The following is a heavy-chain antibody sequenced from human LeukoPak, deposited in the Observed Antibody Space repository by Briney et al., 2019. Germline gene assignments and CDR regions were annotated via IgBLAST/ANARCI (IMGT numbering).Heavy chain of an antibody. CDR3: ARPWELLGGFDP. J-gene: IGHJ5*02. CDR2: IYYRGST. V-gene: IGHV4-39*07. Sequence: SETLSLTCTVSGGSISSSSYYWGWIRQPPGKGLEWIGSIYYRGSTYYNPSLKRRVTISVDTSKNQFSLKLSSVTAADTAVYYCARPWELLGGFDPWGKGTLVTVSS. CDR1: GGSISSSSYY. D-gene: IGHD1-26*01.